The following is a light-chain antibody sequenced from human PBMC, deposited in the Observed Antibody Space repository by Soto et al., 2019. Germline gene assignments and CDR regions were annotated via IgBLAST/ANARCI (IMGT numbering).Light chain of an antibody. J-gene: IGLJ2*01. CDR1: SGSIASNY. Sequence: NFMLTQPHSVSECPGKTVTISCTRSSGSIASNYVQWYQQRPGSAPTTVIYEDNQRPSGVPDRFSGSIDSSSNSASLTISVLKTEDEADYYGQSYDSSNHGVFGGGTKLTVL. V-gene: IGLV6-57*04. CDR3: QSYDSSNHGV. CDR2: EDN.